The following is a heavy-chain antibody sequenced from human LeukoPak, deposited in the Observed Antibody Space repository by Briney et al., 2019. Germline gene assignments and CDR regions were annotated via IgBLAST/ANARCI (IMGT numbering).Heavy chain of an antibody. J-gene: IGHJ4*02. CDR1: GFTFSSYA. D-gene: IGHD1-1*01. Sequence: GGSLRLSCAASGFTFSSYAMSWVRQAPGKGLEWVSAISGSGGSTYYADSVKGRFTISRDNSKNTLYLQMNSLRAEDTAVYYCAKDEGLDRTKTSSIDYWGQGTLVTVSS. CDR3: AKDEGLDRTKTSSIDY. CDR2: ISGSGGST. V-gene: IGHV3-23*01.